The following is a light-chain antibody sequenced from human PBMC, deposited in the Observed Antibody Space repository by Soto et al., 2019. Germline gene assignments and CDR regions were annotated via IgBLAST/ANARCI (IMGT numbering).Light chain of an antibody. J-gene: IGLJ1*01. Sequence: QSALTQPASVSGSPGQSITISCTGTSSDVGGYNYVSWYQQHPGKAPKLMIYEVSNRPSGVSNRFSGSKSGNTASLTISGLQAEDESYYYCSSYTSSSTGLYVFGTGTKLTVL. CDR1: SSDVGGYNY. CDR3: SSYTSSSTGLYV. V-gene: IGLV2-14*01. CDR2: EVS.